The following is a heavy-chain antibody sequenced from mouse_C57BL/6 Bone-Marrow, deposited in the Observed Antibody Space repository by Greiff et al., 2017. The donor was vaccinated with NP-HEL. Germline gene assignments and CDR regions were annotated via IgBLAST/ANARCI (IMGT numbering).Heavy chain of an antibody. CDR3: ARYWIYYGSSYWYFEG. CDR1: GYTFTSYW. V-gene: IGHV1-64*01. J-gene: IGHJ1*03. Sequence: QVQLQQPGAELVKPGASVKLSCKASGYTFTSYWMHWVKQRPGQGLEWIGMIHPNSGSTNYNEKFKSKATLTVDKSSSTAYMQLSSLTSEDSADDYAARYWIYYGSSYWYFEGWGTGTTVTVAS. D-gene: IGHD1-1*01. CDR2: IHPNSGST.